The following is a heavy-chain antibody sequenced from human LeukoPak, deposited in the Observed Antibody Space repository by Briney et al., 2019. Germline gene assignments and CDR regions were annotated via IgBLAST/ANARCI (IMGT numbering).Heavy chain of an antibody. CDR3: ARDYDSSGYYFDY. Sequence: GASVKVSCKASGYTFTGYYMHWVRQAPGQGLEWMGRINPNSGGTNYAQKFQGRVTMTRDTSISTAYMELGRLRSDDTAVYYCARDYDSSGYYFDYWGQGTLVTVSS. CDR2: INPNSGGT. V-gene: IGHV1-2*06. D-gene: IGHD3-22*01. CDR1: GYTFTGYY. J-gene: IGHJ4*02.